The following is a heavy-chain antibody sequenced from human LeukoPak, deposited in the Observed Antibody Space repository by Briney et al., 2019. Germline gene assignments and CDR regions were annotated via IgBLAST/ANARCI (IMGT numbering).Heavy chain of an antibody. CDR2: ISNSGGST. D-gene: IGHD4-11*01. V-gene: IGHV3-23*01. Sequence: GGSLRLSCAASGFTFSSYAMSWVRQAPGKGLEWVSAISNSGGSTYYADSVKGRFTISRDNSKNTLYLQMNSLRAEDTAVYYCAKVSGTVTTLSLYYYYYMDVWGKGTTVTVSS. CDR3: AKVSGTVTTLSLYYYYYMDV. CDR1: GFTFSSYA. J-gene: IGHJ6*03.